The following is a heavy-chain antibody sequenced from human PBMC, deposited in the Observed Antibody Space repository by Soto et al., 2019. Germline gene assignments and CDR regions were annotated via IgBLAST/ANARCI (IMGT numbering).Heavy chain of an antibody. CDR1: GGTFSSYT. J-gene: IGHJ4*02. Sequence: ASVKVSCKASGGTFSSYTISWVRQAPGQGLEWMGRIIPILGIANYAQKFQGRVTITADKSTSTAYMELSSLRSEDTAVYYCASLLGYCSSTSCYPSDYWGQGTLVTVSS. CDR2: IIPILGIA. V-gene: IGHV1-69*02. CDR3: ASLLGYCSSTSCYPSDY. D-gene: IGHD2-2*01.